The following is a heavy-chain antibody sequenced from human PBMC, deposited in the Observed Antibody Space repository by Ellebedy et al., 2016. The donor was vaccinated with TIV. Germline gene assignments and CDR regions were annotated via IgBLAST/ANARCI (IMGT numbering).Heavy chain of an antibody. Sequence: GGSLRLSCAASGFTFSDYCMTWIRQAPGKGLEWVSYISNSDSSIFYADSVRGRFTISSDNAKNLLYLQMKSLRAEDTAVYYCARDARFIDHQHNWFDPWGQGTLVTVSS. CDR3: ARDARFIDHQHNWFDP. V-gene: IGHV3-11*01. CDR1: GFTFSDYC. D-gene: IGHD2-2*01. CDR2: ISNSDSSI. J-gene: IGHJ5*02.